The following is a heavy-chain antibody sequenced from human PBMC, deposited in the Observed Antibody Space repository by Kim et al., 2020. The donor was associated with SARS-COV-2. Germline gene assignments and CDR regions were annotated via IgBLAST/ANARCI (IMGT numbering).Heavy chain of an antibody. J-gene: IGHJ4*02. V-gene: IGHV1-3*01. CDR1: GYTFTSYA. Sequence: ASVKVSCKASGYTFTSYAMHWVRQAPGQGLEWMGWINAGNGNTKYSQKFQGRVTITRDTSASTAYMELSSLRSEDTAVYYCAGTGVWFGEPAGDNCGQGTLVSVSS. CDR3: AGTGVWFGEPAGDN. D-gene: IGHD3-10*01. CDR2: INAGNGNT.